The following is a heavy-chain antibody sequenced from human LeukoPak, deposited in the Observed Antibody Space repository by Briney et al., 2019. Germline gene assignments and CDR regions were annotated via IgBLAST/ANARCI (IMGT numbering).Heavy chain of an antibody. CDR2: INPNSGGT. Sequence: GASVKVSCKAFGYTFTCKYMHWVRQAPGQGLEWMGWINPNSGGTNYAQKFQGRVTITRNTSISTVYMELSSLRSEDTAVYYCARDKDYDILMLAYWGQGTLVTVSS. CDR1: GYTFTCKY. CDR3: ARDKDYDILMLAY. V-gene: IGHV1-2*02. D-gene: IGHD3-9*01. J-gene: IGHJ4*02.